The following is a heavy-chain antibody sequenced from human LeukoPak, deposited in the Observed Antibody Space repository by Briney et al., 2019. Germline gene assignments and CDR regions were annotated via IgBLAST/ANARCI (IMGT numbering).Heavy chain of an antibody. CDR3: ARLFCGGDCSAIVH. CDR1: GYSFTGYW. V-gene: IGHV1-69*02. D-gene: IGHD2-21*02. J-gene: IGHJ1*01. CDR2: IIPILGIA. Sequence: KISCKGSGYSFTGYWIGWVRQAPGQGLEWMGRIIPILGIANYAQKFQGRVTITADKSTSTAYMELSSLRSEDTAVYYCARLFCGGDCSAIVHWGQGTPVTVSS.